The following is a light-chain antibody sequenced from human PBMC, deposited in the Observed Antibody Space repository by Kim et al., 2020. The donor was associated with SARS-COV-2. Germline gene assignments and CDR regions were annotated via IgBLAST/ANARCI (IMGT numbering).Light chain of an antibody. CDR2: TAS. Sequence: DVQMIQSPSSLSASVGDRVTITCRTSRTIYSYLNWYQQKPGKAPKLLIYTASSLQSGVPSRFSGSGSGTDFTLTISSLQPGDVATYYCQQNSETPLTFGGGTKVEIK. CDR1: RTIYSY. V-gene: IGKV1-39*01. J-gene: IGKJ4*01. CDR3: QQNSETPLT.